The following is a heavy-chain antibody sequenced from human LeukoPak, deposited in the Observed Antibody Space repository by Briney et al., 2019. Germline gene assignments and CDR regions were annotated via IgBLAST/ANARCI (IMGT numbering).Heavy chain of an antibody. CDR2: ISGSGGST. V-gene: IGHV3-23*01. CDR3: AKSVRITMVRGVIPFDY. Sequence: GGSLRLSCAASGFTFSSYAMSWVRQAPGKGLEWVSIISGSGGSTYYADSVKGRFTISRDNSKNTLYLQMNSLRVEDTAVYYCAKSVRITMVRGVIPFDYWGQGTLVTVSS. CDR1: GFTFSSYA. D-gene: IGHD3-10*01. J-gene: IGHJ4*02.